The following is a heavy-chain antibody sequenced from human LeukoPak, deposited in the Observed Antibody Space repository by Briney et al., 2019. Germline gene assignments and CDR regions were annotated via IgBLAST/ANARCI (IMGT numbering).Heavy chain of an antibody. Sequence: SETLSLTCTVSGYSINSGYTWGWIRQPAGKGLEWIGRIYTSGSTNYNPSLKSRVTMSVDTSKNQFSLKLSSVTAADTAVYYCARQVTITTSLYWGQGTLVTVSS. CDR2: IYTSGST. CDR1: GYSINSGYT. J-gene: IGHJ4*02. V-gene: IGHV4-4*07. D-gene: IGHD4-11*01. CDR3: ARQVTITTSLY.